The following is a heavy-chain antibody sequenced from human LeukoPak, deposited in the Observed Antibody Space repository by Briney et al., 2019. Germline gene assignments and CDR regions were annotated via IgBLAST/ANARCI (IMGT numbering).Heavy chain of an antibody. D-gene: IGHD6-19*01. CDR1: GGSISSGSYY. J-gene: IGHJ5*02. CDR2: IYTSGST. Sequence: PSETLSLTCTVSGGSISSGSYYWSWIRQPAGKGLEWIGRIYTSGSTNYNPSLKSRVTMSVDTSKNQFSLKLSSVTAADTAVYYCARDSRSGWGNWFDPWGQGTLVTVSS. CDR3: ARDSRSGWGNWFDP. V-gene: IGHV4-61*02.